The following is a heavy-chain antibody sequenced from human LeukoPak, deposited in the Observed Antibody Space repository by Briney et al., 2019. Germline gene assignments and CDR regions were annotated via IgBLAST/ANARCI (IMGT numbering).Heavy chain of an antibody. V-gene: IGHV1-2*02. Sequence: ASVKVSCMASRSSFIGYYLHWVRQAPGQGLEWLGSINVASGDTNYKKTFQGRVTVTRDTSVNTVYMEMNNLTADDTALYFCAKETSIVIEDIEGGGCDIWGQGTMVTV. J-gene: IGHJ3*02. CDR1: RSSFIGYY. CDR2: INVASGDT. D-gene: IGHD2/OR15-2a*01. CDR3: AKETSIVIEDIEGGGCDI.